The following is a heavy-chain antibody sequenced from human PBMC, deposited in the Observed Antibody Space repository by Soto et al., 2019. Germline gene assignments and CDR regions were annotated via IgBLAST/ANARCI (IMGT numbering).Heavy chain of an antibody. CDR3: ARDRDDYGSGNYYNRIDF. CDR1: GGIFSTYA. CDR2: IIPIFGTP. Sequence: QVQLVQSGAEVKKPGSSVKVSCKASGGIFSTYAISWLRQAPGQGLEWMGGIIPIFGTPNYAQKFQGRVTIPAVESTTTAYLEVTRLRADDTAVYYCARDRDDYGSGNYYNRIDFWGQGTLVTVSS. D-gene: IGHD3-10*01. V-gene: IGHV1-69*01. J-gene: IGHJ4*02.